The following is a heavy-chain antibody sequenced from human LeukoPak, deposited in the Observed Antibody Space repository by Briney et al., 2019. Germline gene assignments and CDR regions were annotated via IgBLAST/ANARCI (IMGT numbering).Heavy chain of an antibody. Sequence: GGSLRLSCAASGFTFSRYWMNWVRQAPGKGLEWVSLIDSSVSTTIYADSVRGRFTISRDNAKNTLYLQMNNLSAEDTAVYYCARGCGVDCNLAFDIWGQGAKVTVSS. V-gene: IGHV3-74*01. CDR3: ARGCGVDCNLAFDI. D-gene: IGHD2-21*02. CDR1: GFTFSRYW. CDR2: IDSSVSTT. J-gene: IGHJ3*02.